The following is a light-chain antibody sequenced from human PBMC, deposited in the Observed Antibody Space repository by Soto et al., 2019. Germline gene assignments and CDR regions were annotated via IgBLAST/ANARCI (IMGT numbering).Light chain of an antibody. CDR3: QQYGSSLWT. J-gene: IGKJ1*01. Sequence: ETVLTQFPATVSLSPCDRATLSCRASQSVSSNYFAWYQQKPGQAPRLLIYGSSSRATGIPDRFSGSGSGTEFTLTISRLEPEDFAVYYCQQYGSSLWTFGQGTKVDIK. CDR1: QSVSSNY. CDR2: GSS. V-gene: IGKV3-20*01.